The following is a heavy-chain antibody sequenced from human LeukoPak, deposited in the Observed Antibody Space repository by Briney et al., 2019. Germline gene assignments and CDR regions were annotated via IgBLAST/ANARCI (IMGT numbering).Heavy chain of an antibody. CDR1: GFTFDNYA. Sequence: GGSLRLSCEASGFTFDNYAMHWVRQAPGKRLEWVAVISYDGNREYYPDSVKGRFTISRDNSKNTLYLQMKGLKTEDTGVYYCARGGSIVARTDYWGQGALVIVSS. J-gene: IGHJ4*02. CDR2: ISYDGNRE. CDR3: ARGGSIVARTDY. V-gene: IGHV3-30*14. D-gene: IGHD2-15*01.